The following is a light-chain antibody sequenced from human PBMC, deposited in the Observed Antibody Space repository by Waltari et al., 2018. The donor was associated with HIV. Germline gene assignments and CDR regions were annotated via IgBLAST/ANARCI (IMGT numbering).Light chain of an antibody. CDR2: QDT. V-gene: IGLV3-1*01. CDR1: KLGEKY. CDR3: HAWDSGTGV. Sequence: SYELTQPPSLSVSPGQTARITCSGKKLGEKYVYWYQQRPGQSPLLVIYQDTKRPPGIPERCSGSNSGDTATLTISGTQAMDDADYYCHAWDSGTGVFGTGTKVSVL. J-gene: IGLJ1*01.